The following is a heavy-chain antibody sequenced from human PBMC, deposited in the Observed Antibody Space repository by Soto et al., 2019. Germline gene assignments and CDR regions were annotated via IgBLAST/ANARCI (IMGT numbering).Heavy chain of an antibody. V-gene: IGHV2-5*01. D-gene: IGHD3-10*01. J-gene: IGHJ5*02. CDR2: VYWSDEK. Sequence: SGPTLVNPTQTLTLTCTFSGFSLKSSGVGVGWIRQPPGKALERLALVYWSDEKRYSPSLKNRLTITKDTSQNEVVLTMPNIDPLVTPTYYSPHQQYYFGTVTYYNLRCFDPWCQGTLVYVSS. CDR3: PHQQYYFGTVTYYNLRCFDP. CDR1: GFSLKSSGVG.